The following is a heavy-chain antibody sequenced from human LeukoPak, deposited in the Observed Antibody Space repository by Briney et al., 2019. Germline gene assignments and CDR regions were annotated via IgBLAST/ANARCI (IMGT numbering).Heavy chain of an antibody. CDR3: AKDRDTAMVPYYFDY. CDR2: IKLDGSEK. V-gene: IGHV3-7*01. D-gene: IGHD5-18*01. CDR1: GSTFSNYW. J-gene: IGHJ4*02. Sequence: GGSLRLSCAASGSTFSNYWMTWVRQAPGKGLEWVANIKLDGSEKYYVDSVKGRFTISRDNAKNSLYLQMNSLRAEDTAVYYCAKDRDTAMVPYYFDYWGQGTLVTVSS.